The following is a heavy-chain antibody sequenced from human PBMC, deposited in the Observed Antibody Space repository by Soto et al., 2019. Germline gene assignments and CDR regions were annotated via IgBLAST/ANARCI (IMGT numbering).Heavy chain of an antibody. CDR2: IIPIFGTA. CDR3: ARAELSIVGATHAFDI. CDR1: GGTFSSYA. Sequence: GASVKVSCKASGGTFSSYAISWVRQAPGQGLEWMGGIIPIFGTANYAQKFQGRVTITADESTSTAYMELSSLRSEDTAVYYCARAELSIVGATHAFDIWGQGTMVTVSS. V-gene: IGHV1-69*13. D-gene: IGHD1-26*01. J-gene: IGHJ3*02.